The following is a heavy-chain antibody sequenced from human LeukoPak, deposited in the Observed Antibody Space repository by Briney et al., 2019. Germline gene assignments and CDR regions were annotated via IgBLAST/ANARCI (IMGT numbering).Heavy chain of an antibody. CDR1: GYTFTSYG. CDR2: ISAYNGNT. D-gene: IGHD2-15*01. Sequence: ASVKVSCQASGYTFTSYGISWVRQAPGQGLEWMGWISAYNGNTNYAQKLQGRVTMTTDTSTSTAYMELRSLRSDDTAVYYCARACSGGSCYSNYYGMDVWGKGTTVTVSS. CDR3: ARACSGGSCYSNYYGMDV. V-gene: IGHV1-18*04. J-gene: IGHJ6*04.